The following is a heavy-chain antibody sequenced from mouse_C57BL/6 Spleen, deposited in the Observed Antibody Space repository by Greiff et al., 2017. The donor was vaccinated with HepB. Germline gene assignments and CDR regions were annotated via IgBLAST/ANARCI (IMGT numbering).Heavy chain of an antibody. CDR3: AREGGSGYFDV. CDR1: GFTFSSYA. D-gene: IGHD1-1*01. CDR2: ISDGGSYT. V-gene: IGHV5-4*01. Sequence: EVQLVESGGGLVKPGGSLKLSCAASGFTFSSYAMSRVRQTPEKRLEWVATISDGGSYTYYPDNVKGRFTISRDNAKNNLYLQMSHLKSEDTAMYYCAREGGSGYFDVWGTGTTVTVSS. J-gene: IGHJ1*03.